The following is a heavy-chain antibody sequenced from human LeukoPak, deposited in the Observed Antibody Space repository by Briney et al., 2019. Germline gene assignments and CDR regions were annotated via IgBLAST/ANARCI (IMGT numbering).Heavy chain of an antibody. CDR3: AKSAYYDSSGFYREYYFDY. J-gene: IGHJ4*02. V-gene: IGHV3-23*01. CDR1: GFTFSSYW. D-gene: IGHD3-22*01. Sequence: PGGSLRLSCAASGFTFSSYWMNWVRQAPGKGLEWVSTISGSGGSTYYADSVKGRFTISRDNSKNTLHLQMNSLRAEDTAVYYCAKSAYYDSSGFYREYYFDYWGQGTLVTVSS. CDR2: ISGSGGST.